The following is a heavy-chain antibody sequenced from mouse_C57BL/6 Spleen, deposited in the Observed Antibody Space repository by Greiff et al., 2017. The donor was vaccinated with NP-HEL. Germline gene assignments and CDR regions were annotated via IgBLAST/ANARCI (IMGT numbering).Heavy chain of an antibody. J-gene: IGHJ1*03. CDR3: ARYGKYWYFDV. V-gene: IGHV2-2*01. CDR2: IWSGGST. CDR1: GFSLTSYG. Sequence: QVQLKQSGPGLVQPSQSLSITCTVSGFSLTSYGVHWVRQSPGKGLEWLGVIWSGGSTDYNAAFISRLSISKDNSKSQVFFKMNSLQADDTAIYYCARYGKYWYFDVWGTGTTVTVSS. D-gene: IGHD2-1*01.